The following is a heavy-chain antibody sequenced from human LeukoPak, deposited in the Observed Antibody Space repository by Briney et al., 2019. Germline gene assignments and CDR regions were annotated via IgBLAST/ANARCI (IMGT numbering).Heavy chain of an antibody. V-gene: IGHV3-7*01. CDR3: ARATS. J-gene: IGHJ5*02. CDR2: IKQDGSEK. CDR1: GFTFGNSW. Sequence: QAGGSLRLSCAASGFTFGNSWMSWVRQAPGKGLEWVANIKQDGSEKYYVDSVKGRFTISRDNAKNSPYLQMNSLRADDTAVYYCARATSWGQGPLVTVPP.